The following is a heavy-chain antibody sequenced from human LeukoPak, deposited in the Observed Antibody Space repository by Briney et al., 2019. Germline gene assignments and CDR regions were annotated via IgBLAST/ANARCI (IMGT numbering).Heavy chain of an antibody. Sequence: SSVKVSCKASGYTFTGYYMHWVRQAPGQGLEWMGWINPNSGGTNYAQEFQGRVTMTRYTSISTAYMELSRLRSDATAVYYCARGLGIAAAGDYYYYYMDVWGKGTTVTVSS. CDR3: ARGLGIAAAGDYYYYYMDV. V-gene: IGHV1-2*02. J-gene: IGHJ6*03. CDR1: GYTFTGYY. D-gene: IGHD6-13*01. CDR2: INPNSGGT.